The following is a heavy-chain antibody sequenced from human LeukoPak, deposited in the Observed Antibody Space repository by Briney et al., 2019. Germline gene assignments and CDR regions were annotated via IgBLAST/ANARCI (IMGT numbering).Heavy chain of an antibody. CDR1: GYTFTSYG. Sequence: ASVKVSCKASGYTFTSYGISWVRQAPGQGLEWMGWINPNSGGTNYAQRFQGRVTMTRDTSISTAYMELSRLKSDDTAVYYCARDPGIAGLYYFDYWGQGTLVTVSS. CDR3: ARDPGIAGLYYFDY. V-gene: IGHV1-2*02. J-gene: IGHJ4*02. D-gene: IGHD6-13*01. CDR2: INPNSGGT.